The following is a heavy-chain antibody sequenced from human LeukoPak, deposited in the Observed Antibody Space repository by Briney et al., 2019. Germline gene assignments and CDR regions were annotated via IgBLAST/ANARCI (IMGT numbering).Heavy chain of an antibody. J-gene: IGHJ4*02. Sequence: GGSLRLSCAASGFTFSGYSMSWVRQAPGKGLKWVSSIISGNTDIYYADSVKGRFTISRDNAKNSLYLQMHSLRAEDTAVYYCVRDFEYQFLFDYWGQGTLVTVSS. CDR2: IISGNTDI. D-gene: IGHD2-2*01. V-gene: IGHV3-21*01. CDR3: VRDFEYQFLFDY. CDR1: GFTFSGYS.